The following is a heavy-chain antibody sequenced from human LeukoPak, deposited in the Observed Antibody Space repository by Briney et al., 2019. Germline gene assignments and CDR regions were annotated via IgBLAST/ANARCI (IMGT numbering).Heavy chain of an antibody. V-gene: IGHV3-23*01. Sequence: GRSLRLSCAASGFTFSSYGMHWVRQAPGKGLEWVSAISGSGGSTYYADSVKGRFTISRDNSKNTLYLQMNSLRAEDTAVYYCAKETSIAVAGTLDYWGQGTLVTVSS. CDR2: ISGSGGST. CDR1: GFTFSSYG. CDR3: AKETSIAVAGTLDY. J-gene: IGHJ4*02. D-gene: IGHD6-19*01.